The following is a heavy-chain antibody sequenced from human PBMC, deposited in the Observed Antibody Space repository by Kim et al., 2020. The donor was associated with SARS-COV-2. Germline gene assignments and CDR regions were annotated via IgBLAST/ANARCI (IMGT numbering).Heavy chain of an antibody. V-gene: IGHV4-31*02. J-gene: IGHJ1*01. Sequence: SRVTISADTSKNQFALKLSSVTAADTAVYYCARGPNAGHDSSGYREYFQHWGQGTLVTVSS. D-gene: IGHD3-22*01. CDR3: ARGPNAGHDSSGYREYFQH.